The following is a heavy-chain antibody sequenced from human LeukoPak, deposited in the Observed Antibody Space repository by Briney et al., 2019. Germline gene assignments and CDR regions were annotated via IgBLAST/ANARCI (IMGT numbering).Heavy chain of an antibody. CDR1: GFTFSSYS. Sequence: GGSLRLSCAASGFTFSSYSMNWVRQAPGKGLEWVSSISSSSYIYYADSVKGRFTISRDNAKNSLYLQMNSLRAEDTAVYYCAKVGATTPFDYWGQGTLVTVSS. CDR3: AKVGATTPFDY. CDR2: ISSSSYI. J-gene: IGHJ4*02. D-gene: IGHD1-26*01. V-gene: IGHV3-21*01.